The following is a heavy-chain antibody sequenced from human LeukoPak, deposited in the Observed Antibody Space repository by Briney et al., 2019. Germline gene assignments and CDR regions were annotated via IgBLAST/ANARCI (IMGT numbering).Heavy chain of an antibody. D-gene: IGHD6-13*01. CDR1: GFTFSSYW. J-gene: IGHJ4*02. CDR2: IKQDGSEK. CDR3: ASTRWYAKLRSFDY. V-gene: IGHV3-7*01. Sequence: PGGSLRLSCAASGFTFSSYWMSWVRQAPGKGLEWVANIKQDGSEKYYVGSVKGRFTISRDNAKNSLYLQMNSLRAEDTAVYYCASTRWYAKLRSFDYWGQGTLVTVSS.